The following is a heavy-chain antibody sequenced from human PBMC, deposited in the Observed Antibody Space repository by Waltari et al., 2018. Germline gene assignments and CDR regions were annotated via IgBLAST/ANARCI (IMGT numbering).Heavy chain of an antibody. J-gene: IGHJ4*02. CDR3: ARDGSSSWYYYFDY. V-gene: IGHV7-4-1*02. D-gene: IGHD6-13*01. CDR1: GYTFTSYA. CDR2: FNTNTGNP. Sequence: QVQLVQSGSELKKPGASVKVSCKASGYTFTSYAMNWVRQAPGQGLELMVWFNTNTGNPTYAQGFTGRFVFSLDTSVSTAYLQISSLKAEDTAVYYCARDGSSSWYYYFDYWGQGTLVTVSS.